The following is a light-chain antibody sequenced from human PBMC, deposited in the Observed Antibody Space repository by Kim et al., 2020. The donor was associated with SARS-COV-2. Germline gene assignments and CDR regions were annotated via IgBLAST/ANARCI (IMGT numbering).Light chain of an antibody. CDR3: SSSTTSNTLI. V-gene: IGLV2-14*03. CDR2: DVN. J-gene: IGLJ2*01. Sequence: QSALTQPASVSGSPGQSITISCTGSNSDVGGYNYVSWHQQHPDKAPKLLIYDVNKRPSGVSDRFSGSKSGNTASLTISGLQAEDEADYYCSSSTTSNTLIFGGGTQLT. CDR1: NSDVGGYNY.